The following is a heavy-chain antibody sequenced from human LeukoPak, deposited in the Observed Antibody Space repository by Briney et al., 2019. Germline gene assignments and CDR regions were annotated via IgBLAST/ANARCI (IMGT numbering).Heavy chain of an antibody. Sequence: EASVKVSCKASGYTFIGYYVHWVRQAPGQGLEWMGWINSKSGGTNYAQKFQGRVAMTRDTSISTAYMELSRLRSGDTAVYYCARGLRQFIRPDYFDYWGQGTLVTVSS. D-gene: IGHD5-12*01. CDR3: ARGLRQFIRPDYFDY. CDR1: GYTFIGYY. CDR2: INSKSGGT. V-gene: IGHV1-2*02. J-gene: IGHJ4*02.